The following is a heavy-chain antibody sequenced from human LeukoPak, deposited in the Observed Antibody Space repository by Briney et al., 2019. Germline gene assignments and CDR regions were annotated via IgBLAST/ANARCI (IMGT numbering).Heavy chain of an antibody. CDR3: ARHPQYSSGWYWYFDL. Sequence: PSETLSLTCTVSGGSISSYYWSWIRQPPGKGLEWIGYIYYSGSTNYNPSLKSRVTISVDTSKNQFSLKLSSVTAADTAVYYCARHPQYSSGWYWYFDLWGRGTLVTVSS. D-gene: IGHD6-19*01. CDR2: IYYSGST. V-gene: IGHV4-59*08. CDR1: GGSISSYY. J-gene: IGHJ2*01.